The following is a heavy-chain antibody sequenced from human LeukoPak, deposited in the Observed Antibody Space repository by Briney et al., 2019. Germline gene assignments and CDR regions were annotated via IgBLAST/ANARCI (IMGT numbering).Heavy chain of an antibody. CDR2: ISSIGYYK. V-gene: IGHV3-21*01. J-gene: IGHJ6*02. D-gene: IGHD3-10*01. CDR3: ARPLYTYGPYYHGMDV. CDR1: GLTFRSYK. Sequence: GGSLVLSFPASGLTFRSYKMNGVRLAPGRGRKCVSSISSIGYYKYYADSVQGRFTISRDNAQKSLYLQMNSLRAEHTAVYYCARPLYTYGPYYHGMDVWGQGTTVAVSS.